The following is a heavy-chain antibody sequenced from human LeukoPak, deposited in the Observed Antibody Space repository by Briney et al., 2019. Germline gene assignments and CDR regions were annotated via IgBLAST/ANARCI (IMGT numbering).Heavy chain of an antibody. J-gene: IGHJ4*02. D-gene: IGHD2-15*01. CDR1: GGTFSSYA. Sequence: SVKVSCKASGGTFSSYAISWVRQAPGQGLEWMGRIIPIFGTDNYAQKFQGRVTITTDESTSTAYMELSSLRSEDTAVYYCASHPGYCSGGSCYYYYFDYWGQGTLVTVSS. CDR3: ASHPGYCSGGSCYYYYFDY. CDR2: IIPIFGTD. V-gene: IGHV1-69*05.